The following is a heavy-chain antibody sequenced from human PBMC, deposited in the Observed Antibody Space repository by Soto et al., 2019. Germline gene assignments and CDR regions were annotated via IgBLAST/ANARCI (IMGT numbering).Heavy chain of an antibody. J-gene: IGHJ4*02. D-gene: IGHD3-9*01. V-gene: IGHV3-74*01. Sequence: EVQLVESGGGLVQPGGPLRLSCAASGFTFSSYWMHWVRQAPGKGLVWVSRINSDGSSTSYADSVKGRFTISRDNAKNTLYLRMNGLRAEDTAVYYCARDYDILTCDILSYYFDYWGEGALVTVSS. CDR3: ARDYDILTCDILSYYFDY. CDR2: INSDGSST. CDR1: GFTFSSYW.